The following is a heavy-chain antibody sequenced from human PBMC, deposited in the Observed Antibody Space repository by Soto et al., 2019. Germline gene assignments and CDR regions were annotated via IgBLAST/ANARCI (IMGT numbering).Heavy chain of an antibody. CDR3: ARDLGNYDRYYFDF. J-gene: IGHJ4*02. CDR1: GFIFSRYW. D-gene: IGHD1-7*01. CDR2: LNTDGSRI. Sequence: GGSLRLSCAASGFIFSRYWMYWVRQAPGEGLVWVSRLNTDGSRITYADSVKGRFTISRDNAKNTLYLQMNSLRAEDTAVYYCARDLGNYDRYYFDFWGQGILVTVSS. V-gene: IGHV3-74*01.